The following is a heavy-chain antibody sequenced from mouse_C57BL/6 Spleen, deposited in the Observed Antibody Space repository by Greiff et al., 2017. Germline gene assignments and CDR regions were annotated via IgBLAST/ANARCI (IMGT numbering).Heavy chain of an antibody. D-gene: IGHD1-1*01. CDR2: IDPEDGDT. Sequence: SLVELVRPGASVKLSCTASGFNIKDYYMHWVKQRPEQGLEWIGRIDPEDGDTEYAPKFQGKATMTADTSSNTAYLQLSSLTSEDTAVYYCTTTVVAPYYFDYWGQGTTLTVSS. CDR1: GFNIKDYY. CDR3: TTTVVAPYYFDY. J-gene: IGHJ2*01. V-gene: IGHV14-1*01.